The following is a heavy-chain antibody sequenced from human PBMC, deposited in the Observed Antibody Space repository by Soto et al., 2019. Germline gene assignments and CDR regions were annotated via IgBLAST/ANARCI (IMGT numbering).Heavy chain of an antibody. V-gene: IGHV3-48*01. J-gene: IGHJ6*03. CDR3: ARATATSYYYMDV. CDR2: ISSSSSTI. CDR1: GFTFSTYN. D-gene: IGHD4-17*01. Sequence: PGGSLRLSCAASGFTFSTYNMNWVRQAPGKGLEWVSYISSSSSTIYYADSVKGRFTISRDNAKNSLYLQMNSLRAEDTAVYYCARATATSYYYMDVWGKGTTVTVSS.